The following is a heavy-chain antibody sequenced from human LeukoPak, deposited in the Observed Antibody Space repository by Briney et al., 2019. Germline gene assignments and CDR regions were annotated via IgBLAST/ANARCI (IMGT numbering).Heavy chain of an antibody. CDR1: GGTFSSYA. J-gene: IGHJ5*02. Sequence: GASVKVSCKASGGTFSSYAIGWVRQAPGQGLEWMGGIIPIFGTANYAQKFQGRVTITTDESTSTAYMELSSLRSEDTAVYYCARDRGLRSGSYYDGFDPWGQGTLVTVSS. CDR2: IIPIFGTA. V-gene: IGHV1-69*05. D-gene: IGHD1-26*01. CDR3: ARDRGLRSGSYYDGFDP.